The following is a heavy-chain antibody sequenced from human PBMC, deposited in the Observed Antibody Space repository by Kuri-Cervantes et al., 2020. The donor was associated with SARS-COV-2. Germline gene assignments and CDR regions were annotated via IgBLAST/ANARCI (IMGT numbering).Heavy chain of an antibody. D-gene: IGHD3-3*01. J-gene: IGHJ5*02. V-gene: IGHV3-20*04. Sequence: GGSLRLSCAASGFTFDDYGMNWVRQAPGKGLEWVSGINWNGGSTGYADSVKGRFTISRDNAKNSLYLQMNSLRAEDTALYYCAREGHYDFWSGYYEGYWFDPWGQGTLVTVSS. CDR2: INWNGGST. CDR3: AREGHYDFWSGYYEGYWFDP. CDR1: GFTFDDYG.